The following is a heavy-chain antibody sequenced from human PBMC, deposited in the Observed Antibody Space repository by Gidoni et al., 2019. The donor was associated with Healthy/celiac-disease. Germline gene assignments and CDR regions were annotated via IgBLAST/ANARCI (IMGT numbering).Heavy chain of an antibody. CDR3: AKDLQYSLLWFGELLAAFDY. Sequence: EVQLLESGGGLVQPGGSLRLSCAASGFTFSSFAMSWVRQAPGKGLEWGSAISGSGGRKYYADSVKGRFTISRDNSKNTLYLQMNSLRAEDTAVYYCAKDLQYSLLWFGELLAAFDYWGQGTLVTVSS. CDR2: ISGSGGRK. V-gene: IGHV3-23*01. CDR1: GFTFSSFA. J-gene: IGHJ4*02. D-gene: IGHD3-10*01.